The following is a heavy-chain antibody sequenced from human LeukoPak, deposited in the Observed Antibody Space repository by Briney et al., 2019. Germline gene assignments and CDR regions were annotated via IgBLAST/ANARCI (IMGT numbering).Heavy chain of an antibody. J-gene: IGHJ4*02. CDR1: GGSISSSSYY. CDR2: IYYSGST. D-gene: IGHD5-24*01. Sequence: SETLSLTCTVSGGSISSSSYYWGWLRQPPGKGLEWIGSIYYSGSTYYNPSLKSRVTISVDTSKNQFSLKLSSVTAADTAVYYCARHVSGDGYQGLDYFDYWGQGTLVTVSS. V-gene: IGHV4-39*01. CDR3: ARHVSGDGYQGLDYFDY.